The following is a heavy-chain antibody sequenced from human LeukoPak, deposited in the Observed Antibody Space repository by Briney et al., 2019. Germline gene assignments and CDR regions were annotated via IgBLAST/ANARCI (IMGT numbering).Heavy chain of an antibody. CDR1: GFTFSSYA. Sequence: PGGSLRLSCAGSGFTFSSYAMSWVRQAPGKGLEWVSAISGSGADTYYADSVKGRFTISRDNSKNTLYLQMNSLRAEDTAVYYCAKDLTPVGWYAVSGNDYWGQGTLVTVSS. CDR2: ISGSGADT. J-gene: IGHJ4*02. V-gene: IGHV3-23*01. CDR3: AKDLTPVGWYAVSGNDY. D-gene: IGHD6-19*01.